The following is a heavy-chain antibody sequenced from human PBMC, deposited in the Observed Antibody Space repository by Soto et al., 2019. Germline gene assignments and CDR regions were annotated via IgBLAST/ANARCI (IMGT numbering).Heavy chain of an antibody. CDR2: INTNGVNT. J-gene: IGHJ4*02. Sequence: GGSMRLCCAASGFTFSGYSMFWVRQAPGKVLEYVSAINTNGVNTFYAKSVKGRFTISRDNSKNTMYLQMGSLRAEDMAVYYCARGRVEDSSGWATYFDYWGQGTLVTVSS. D-gene: IGHD6-19*01. CDR1: GFTFSGYS. CDR3: ARGRVEDSSGWATYFDY. V-gene: IGHV3-64*01.